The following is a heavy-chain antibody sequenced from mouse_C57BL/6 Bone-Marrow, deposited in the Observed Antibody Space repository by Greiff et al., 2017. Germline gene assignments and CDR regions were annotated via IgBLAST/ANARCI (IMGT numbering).Heavy chain of an antibody. D-gene: IGHD2-4*01. CDR3: ARRAYYDYDEAMDY. CDR2: ISSGGSYT. CDR1: GFTFSSYA. J-gene: IGHJ4*01. Sequence: EVKLVESGGDLVKPGGSLKLSCAASGFTFSSYAMSWVRQTPDKRLEWVATISSGGSYTYYPDSVKGRFTISRDNAKNTLYLQMSSLKSEDTAMYYGARRAYYDYDEAMDYWGQGTSVTVSS. V-gene: IGHV5-6*02.